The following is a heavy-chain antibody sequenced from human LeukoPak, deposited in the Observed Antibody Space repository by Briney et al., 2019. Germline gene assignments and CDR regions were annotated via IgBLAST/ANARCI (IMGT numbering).Heavy chain of an antibody. CDR1: GVSVSSNIYY. V-gene: IGHV4-39*07. Sequence: SETLSLTCTVAGVSVSSNIYYWGWVRQPPGKGLEWIGSMSYSGTTYYNPSLKSRVTISVDTSKNQFSLRLSSVTAADTAVYYCAADYTGHYHVEFDYWGQGTLVTVSS. CDR3: AADYTGHYHVEFDY. CDR2: MSYSGTT. J-gene: IGHJ4*02. D-gene: IGHD2-2*02.